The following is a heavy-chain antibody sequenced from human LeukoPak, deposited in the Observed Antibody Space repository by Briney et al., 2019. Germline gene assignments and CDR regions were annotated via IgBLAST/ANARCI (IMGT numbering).Heavy chain of an antibody. CDR3: AKDRTGFSSGYSMDV. CDR2: ISGDSYRR. J-gene: IGHJ6*03. V-gene: IGHV3-43*02. Sequence: GRSLRLSCVGSGFTFDDYAMHWVRQAPGRGLEWVSLISGDSYRRDYADSVKGRFTISRDNSKNSLFLQMSSLTFEDTALYFCAKDRTGFSSGYSMDVWGKGTMVTVSS. D-gene: IGHD3-22*01. CDR1: GFTFDDYA.